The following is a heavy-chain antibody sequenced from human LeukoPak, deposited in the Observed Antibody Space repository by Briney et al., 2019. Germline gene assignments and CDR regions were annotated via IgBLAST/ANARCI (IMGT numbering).Heavy chain of an antibody. D-gene: IGHD6-13*01. CDR1: GGSISSYY. V-gene: IGHV4-4*07. J-gene: IGHJ3*02. CDR3: ARDFHVYSSSWYDAFGI. CDR2: IYTSGST. Sequence: SETLSLTCTVSGGSISSYYWSWIRQPAGKGLEWIGRIYTSGSTNYNPSLKSRVTMSVDTSKNQFSLKLSSVTAADTAVYYCARDFHVYSSSWYDAFGIWGQGTMVTVSS.